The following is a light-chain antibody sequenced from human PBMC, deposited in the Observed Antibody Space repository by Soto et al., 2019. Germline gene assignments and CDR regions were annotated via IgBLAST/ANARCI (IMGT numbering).Light chain of an antibody. V-gene: IGKV3-15*01. CDR1: QSIRRN. CDR2: DAS. CDR3: QQGNNWPLT. Sequence: EIVMTQSPATLSVSPGEGVTLSCRASQSIRRNLAWYQQKPGQAPRLLIYDASTRATGVPARFSGGGSGTEFTLTISSLQSEDFAVYYCQQGNNWPLTFGGGTKVEIK. J-gene: IGKJ4*01.